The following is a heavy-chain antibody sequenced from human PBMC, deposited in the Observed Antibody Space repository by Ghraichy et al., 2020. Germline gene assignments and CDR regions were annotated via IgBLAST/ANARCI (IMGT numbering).Heavy chain of an antibody. CDR2: ISGSGGST. CDR1: GFTFSSYA. J-gene: IGHJ4*02. CDR3: AKPDYYDSSGYHSNPGDY. D-gene: IGHD3-22*01. Sequence: GGSLRLSCAASGFTFSSYAMSWVRQAPGKGLEWVSAISGSGGSTYYADSVKGRFTISRDNSKNTLYLQMNSLRAEDTAVYYCAKPDYYDSSGYHSNPGDYWGQGTLVTVSS. V-gene: IGHV3-23*01.